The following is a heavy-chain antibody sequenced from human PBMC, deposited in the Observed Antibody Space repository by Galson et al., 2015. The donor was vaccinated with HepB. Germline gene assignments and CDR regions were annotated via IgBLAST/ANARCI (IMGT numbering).Heavy chain of an antibody. D-gene: IGHD1-20*01. CDR2: IYSGGST. J-gene: IGHJ3*02. Sequence: SLRLSCAASGFPVSSYYMSWVRQAPGKGLEWVSLIYSGGSTDYADSVKGRFTLSRERSKNTLYLKMNSLRAEDTAVYYCARQAITGTDSFDIWGRGTVVTVSS. CDR1: GFPVSSYY. CDR3: ARQAITGTDSFDI. V-gene: IGHV3-53*01.